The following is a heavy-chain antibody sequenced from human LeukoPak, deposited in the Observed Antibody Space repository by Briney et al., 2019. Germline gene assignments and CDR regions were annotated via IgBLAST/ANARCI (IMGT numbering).Heavy chain of an antibody. CDR2: LRGSGGAT. CDR1: GFTFTNDA. D-gene: IGHD5-24*01. V-gene: IGHV3-23*01. J-gene: IGHJ4*02. CDR3: AKDSADGYNPLDY. Sequence: GGSVRLCCEAPGFTFTNDAIRWVRQAPGKGLGWVSTLRGSGGATYYANSVKGRFTISRDNSKNTLFLQMGSLGADDTAIYYCAKDSADGYNPLDYWGQGTLVTVS.